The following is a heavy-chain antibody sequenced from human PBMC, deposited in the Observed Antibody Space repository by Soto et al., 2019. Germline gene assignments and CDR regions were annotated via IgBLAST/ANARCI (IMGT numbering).Heavy chain of an antibody. CDR2: IYHSGST. CDR1: GGSISSGGYS. J-gene: IGHJ4*02. CDR3: AAGGGLPRYY. Sequence: SETLSLTCAVSGGSISSGGYSWSWIRQPPGKGLEWIGYIYHSGSTYYNPSLKSRVTISVDRSKNQFSLKLSSVTAADTAVYYCAAGGGLPRYYWGQGTLITVSS. V-gene: IGHV4-30-2*01. D-gene: IGHD5-12*01.